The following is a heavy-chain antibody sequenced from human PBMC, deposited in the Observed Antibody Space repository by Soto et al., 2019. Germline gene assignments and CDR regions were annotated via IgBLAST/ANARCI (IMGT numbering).Heavy chain of an antibody. J-gene: IGHJ6*02. CDR3: ARDPTAGRVGAPCGNYYYGMDV. CDR2: IWYDGSNK. Sequence: GGSLRLSCAASGFTFSSYGMHWVRQAPGKGLEWVAVIWYDGSNKYYADSVKGRFTISRDNSKNTLYLQMNSLRAEDTAVYYCARDPTAGRVGAPCGNYYYGMDVWGQGTTVTVSS. V-gene: IGHV3-33*01. CDR1: GFTFSSYG. D-gene: IGHD1-26*01.